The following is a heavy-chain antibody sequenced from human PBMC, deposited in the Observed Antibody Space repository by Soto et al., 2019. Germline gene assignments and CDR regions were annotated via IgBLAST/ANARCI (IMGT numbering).Heavy chain of an antibody. D-gene: IGHD3-22*01. Sequence: QLQLQESGSGLVKPSQTLSLTCAVSGGSISSGGYSWSWIRQPPGKGLEWIGYIYHSGSTYYNPSLKSRVTISVDRSKNQFSLKLSSVTAADTAVYYCARCYYYDTDNPAFDIWGQGTMVTVSS. J-gene: IGHJ3*02. CDR1: GGSISSGGYS. V-gene: IGHV4-30-2*01. CDR3: ARCYYYDTDNPAFDI. CDR2: IYHSGST.